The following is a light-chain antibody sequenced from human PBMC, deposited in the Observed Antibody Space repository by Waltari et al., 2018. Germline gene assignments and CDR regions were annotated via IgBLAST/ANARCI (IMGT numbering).Light chain of an antibody. CDR2: RNN. CDR3: ATWDDSLSAWV. CDR1: SSNIGSTY. J-gene: IGLJ3*02. V-gene: IGLV1-47*01. Sequence: QSVLTQPPSASGTPGQRVTVSCSGSSSNIGSTYVYWYQQLPGTATRLLIYRNNKRPAGVPDRCSGSKSGTSASLAISGLRSEDEADYYCATWDDSLSAWVFGGGTKLTVL.